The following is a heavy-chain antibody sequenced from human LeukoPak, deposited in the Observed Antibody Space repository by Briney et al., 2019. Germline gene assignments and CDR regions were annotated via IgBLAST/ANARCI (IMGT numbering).Heavy chain of an antibody. V-gene: IGHV3-74*01. J-gene: IGHJ4*02. CDR1: GFTFSSYW. CDR3: AKGQWLVEGFDY. CDR2: INSDGSTT. D-gene: IGHD6-19*01. Sequence: PGGSLRLSCAASGFTFSSYWMHWVRQAPGKGLVWVSRINSDGSTTNYADSVKGRFTISRDNAKNTLYLQMNSLRAEDTAVYYCAKGQWLVEGFDYWGQGTLVTVSS.